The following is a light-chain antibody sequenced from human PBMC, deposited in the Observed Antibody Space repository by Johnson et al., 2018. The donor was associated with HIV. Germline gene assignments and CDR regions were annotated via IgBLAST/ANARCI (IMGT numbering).Light chain of an antibody. J-gene: IGLJ1*01. CDR1: NSNIGNNY. Sequence: QSVLTQPPSVSAAPGQKVTISCSGSNSNIGNNYVSWYQQLPGTAPKLLIYDNNRRPSGTPDRFSGSKSGTSATLAITGLQTGDEADYYCGTWDSSLSAGYVFGTGQRVSVL. CDR3: GTWDSSLSAGYV. CDR2: DNN. V-gene: IGLV1-51*01.